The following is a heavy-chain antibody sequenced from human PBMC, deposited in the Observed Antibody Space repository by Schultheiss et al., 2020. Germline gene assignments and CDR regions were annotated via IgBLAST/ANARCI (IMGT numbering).Heavy chain of an antibody. J-gene: IGHJ4*02. CDR1: GFSFGDYV. CDR2: IRSKAYDETT. D-gene: IGHD3-16*01. CDR3: TRGNLLDYIWGMNRTIVAY. V-gene: IGHV3-49*03. Sequence: GGSLRLSCTASGFSFGDYVMSWFRQAPGKGLEWVGLIRSKAYDETTEYATSLRGRFAISRDDSRGIAYLQMNSLRSDDTAVYYCTRGNLLDYIWGMNRTIVAYWGQGTLVTVSS.